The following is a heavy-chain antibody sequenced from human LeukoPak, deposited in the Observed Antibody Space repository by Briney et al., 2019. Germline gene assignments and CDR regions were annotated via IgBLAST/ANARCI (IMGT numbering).Heavy chain of an antibody. CDR3: ARDRIVGDENLGYYYYGMDV. CDR2: IYYSGST. J-gene: IGHJ6*02. D-gene: IGHD1-26*01. CDR1: GGSISSYY. Sequence: SETLSLTCTVSGGSISSYYWSWIRKPPGKGLEWIGYIYYSGSTNYNPSLKSRVTISVDTSKNQFSLKLSSVTAADTAVYYCARDRIVGDENLGYYYYGMDVWGQGTTVTVSS. V-gene: IGHV4-59*01.